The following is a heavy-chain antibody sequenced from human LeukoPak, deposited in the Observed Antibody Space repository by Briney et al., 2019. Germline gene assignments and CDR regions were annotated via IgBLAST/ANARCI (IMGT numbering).Heavy chain of an antibody. V-gene: IGHV1-2*02. CDR1: GYTFTGYY. CDR2: INPSSDGT. J-gene: IGHJ4*02. CDR3: ARDGSLDY. Sequence: ASVKVSCKASGYTFTGYYMHWVRQAPGQGLEWMGWINPSSDGTNYAQKFQGRVTLTRDTSISTAYMELSRLRSDDTAVYYCARDGSLDYWGQGTLVTVSS. D-gene: IGHD1-1*01.